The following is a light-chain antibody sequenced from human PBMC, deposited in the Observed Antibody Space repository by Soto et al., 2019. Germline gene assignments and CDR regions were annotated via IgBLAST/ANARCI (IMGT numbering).Light chain of an antibody. CDR2: DAS. V-gene: IGKV3-11*01. Sequence: EIVLTQSPATLSLSPGERATHSCRASQSVRSYLAWYQQKPGQAPRLLIYDASNRATGIPARFSGSGSGTDFTLTISSLELEDFAVYYCQQRSNWPGFTFGPGTKVDIK. CDR1: QSVRSY. J-gene: IGKJ3*01. CDR3: QQRSNWPGFT.